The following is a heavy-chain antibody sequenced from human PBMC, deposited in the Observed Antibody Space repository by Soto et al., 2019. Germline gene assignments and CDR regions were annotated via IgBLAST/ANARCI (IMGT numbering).Heavy chain of an antibody. Sequence: SETLSLTCTVSGDSISDYHWSWIRQPAGKGLEWIGRFYYSGDTKSNPSLKSRVTMSADTSKNQFSLSLRSVTAADSAIYYCARMYNSGFYRPEGDYFFYGMDVWGQGTTVTVSS. D-gene: IGHD6-19*01. V-gene: IGHV4-4*07. CDR2: FYYSGDT. J-gene: IGHJ6*02. CDR1: GDSISDYH. CDR3: ARMYNSGFYRPEGDYFFYGMDV.